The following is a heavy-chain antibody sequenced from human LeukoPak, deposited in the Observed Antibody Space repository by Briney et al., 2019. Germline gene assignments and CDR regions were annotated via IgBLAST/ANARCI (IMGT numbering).Heavy chain of an antibody. V-gene: IGHV3-23*01. D-gene: IGHD3-3*01. Sequence: PGGSLRLSCTASGFNFNNYAMSWVRQAPGKGLEWLSLISGTAGTTYYADSVKGRFTISRDNSKNTLYLQMNSLRAEDTAVYYCAKGGLDVTIFGVGPTDSYYYYMDVWGKGTTVTVSS. CDR2: ISGTAGTT. CDR3: AKGGLDVTIFGVGPTDSYYYYMDV. CDR1: GFNFNNYA. J-gene: IGHJ6*03.